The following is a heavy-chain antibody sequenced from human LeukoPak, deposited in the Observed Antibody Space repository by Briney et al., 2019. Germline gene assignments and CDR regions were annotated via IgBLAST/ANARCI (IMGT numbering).Heavy chain of an antibody. D-gene: IGHD2-15*01. CDR3: SRGLSVVVAATPLGYFEY. Sequence: GSLRLSCAASGFTFSSYEMNWVRQAPGKGLEWVSYISSSGSTIYYADSVKGRFTISRDNAKNSLYLQMNSLKAEDTAVYYCSRGLSVVVAATPLGYFEYWGQGTLVTVSS. CDR1: GFTFSSYE. V-gene: IGHV3-48*03. J-gene: IGHJ4*02. CDR2: ISSSGSTI.